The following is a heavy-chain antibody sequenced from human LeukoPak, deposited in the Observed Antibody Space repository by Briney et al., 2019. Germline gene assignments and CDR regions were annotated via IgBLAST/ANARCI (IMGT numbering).Heavy chain of an antibody. J-gene: IGHJ4*02. CDR2: IHPDGSVQ. V-gene: IGHV3-7*03. CDR1: GVAIRNSW. D-gene: IGHD2-2*01. Sequence: GGSLRLSCVASGVAIRNSWMSWVRQAPGKGLEWVANIHPDGSVQNYVDSVKGRFTISRDNAKNSLYLQINNLRAEDTAVYYCAKVPLVVPAALSYFDYWGQGTLVTVSS. CDR3: AKVPLVVPAALSYFDY.